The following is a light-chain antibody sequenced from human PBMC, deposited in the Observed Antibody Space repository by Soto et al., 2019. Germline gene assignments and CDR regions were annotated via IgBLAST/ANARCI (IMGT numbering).Light chain of an antibody. CDR2: EVN. J-gene: IGLJ1*01. Sequence: QSALTQPASVSGSPGQSITISCTGTISDVGSHNPVSWYQQHPDKAPKLIIYEVNERPSGVSSRFSGSKSGNTASLTVSGLQPDDEADYHCCSFAGSNPFPYVFGTGTKVTVL. CDR3: CSFAGSNPFPYV. V-gene: IGLV2-23*02. CDR1: ISDVGSHNP.